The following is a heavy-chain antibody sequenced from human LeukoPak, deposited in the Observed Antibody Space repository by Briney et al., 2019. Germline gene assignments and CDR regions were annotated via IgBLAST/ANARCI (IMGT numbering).Heavy chain of an antibody. D-gene: IGHD2-15*01. Sequence: GGSLRLSCAASGFSFGSYALSWVRQAPGKGLEWVAVISYDGSNKYYADSVKGRFTISRDNSKNTLYLQMNSLRAEDTAVYYCAKDRDGGSSYDYWGQGTLVTVSS. J-gene: IGHJ4*02. CDR2: ISYDGSNK. CDR1: GFSFGSYA. CDR3: AKDRDGGSSYDY. V-gene: IGHV3-30*18.